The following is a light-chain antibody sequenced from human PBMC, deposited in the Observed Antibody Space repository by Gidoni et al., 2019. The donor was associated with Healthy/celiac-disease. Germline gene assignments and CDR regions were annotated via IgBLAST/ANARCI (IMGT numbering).Light chain of an antibody. CDR2: EVS. J-gene: IGLJ1*01. CDR3: SSYTSSSTFYV. Sequence: QSALTPPASVSGSPGPSIPISCTGTSSDVGGYNYVSWYQQHPGKAPKLMIYEVSNRPSGVSNRFSGSKSGNTASLTISGLQAEDEADYYCSSYTSSSTFYVFGTGTKVTVL. CDR1: SSDVGGYNY. V-gene: IGLV2-14*01.